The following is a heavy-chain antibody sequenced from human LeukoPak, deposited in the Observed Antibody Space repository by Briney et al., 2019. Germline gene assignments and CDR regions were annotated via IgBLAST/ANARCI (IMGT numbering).Heavy chain of an antibody. J-gene: IGHJ4*02. V-gene: IGHV3-7*04. D-gene: IGHD3-10*01. CDR2: IKQDGSEK. CDR1: GLSFSGQW. Sequence: PPGGSLTLSCAASGLSFSGQWMNWVRQAPGKGLEWVANIKQDGSEKYYVDSVKGRFTISRDNAKNSLFLPMNSLRAEDTAVYYCARDRGPGPTLTDYWGQGTLVTVSS. CDR3: ARDRGPGPTLTDY.